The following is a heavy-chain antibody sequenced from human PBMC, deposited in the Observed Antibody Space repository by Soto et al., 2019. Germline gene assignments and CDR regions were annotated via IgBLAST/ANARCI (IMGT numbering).Heavy chain of an antibody. Sequence: SETLSLTCTVSGGSISSYYWSWIRQPPGKGLEWIGYIYYSGSTNYNPSLKSRVTISVDTSKNQFSLKLSSVTAADTAVYYCARDIASTLYYGSGDYGMDVWGQGTTVTVS. CDR3: ARDIASTLYYGSGDYGMDV. CDR2: IYYSGST. V-gene: IGHV4-59*01. D-gene: IGHD3-10*01. CDR1: GGSISSYY. J-gene: IGHJ6*02.